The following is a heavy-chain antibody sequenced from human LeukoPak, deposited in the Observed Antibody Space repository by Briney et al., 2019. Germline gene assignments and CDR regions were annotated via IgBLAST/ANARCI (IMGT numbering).Heavy chain of an antibody. CDR3: ARAGLRLGELSDDAFDI. CDR2: INPSGGST. CDR1: GYTFTGYY. Sequence: GASVKVSCKASGYTFTGYYMHWVRQAPGQGLEWMGIINPSGGSTSYAQKFQGRVTMTRDTSTSTVYMELSSLRSEDTAVYYCARAGLRLGELSDDAFDIWGQGTMVTVSS. D-gene: IGHD3-16*02. V-gene: IGHV1-46*01. J-gene: IGHJ3*02.